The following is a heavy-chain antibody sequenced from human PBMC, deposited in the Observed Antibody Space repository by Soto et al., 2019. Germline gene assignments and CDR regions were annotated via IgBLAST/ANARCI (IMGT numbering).Heavy chain of an antibody. CDR3: ARAVWGPAGHIIWFDS. Sequence: PSETHPHTYTVSDGTIRNYYWSWIRQTPGKGLEWIGYIYYSGSTNYNPSLKSRVTISVDTSKNQFSLKLSSVTAADTAVYFCARAVWGPAGHIIWFDSWGQGTLVTVFS. CDR1: DGTIRNYY. CDR2: IYYSGST. D-gene: IGHD2-2*01. J-gene: IGHJ5*01. V-gene: IGHV4-59*01.